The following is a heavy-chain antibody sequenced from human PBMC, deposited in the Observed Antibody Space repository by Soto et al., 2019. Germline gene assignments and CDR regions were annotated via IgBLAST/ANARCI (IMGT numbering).Heavy chain of an antibody. CDR3: ARDSQYSTDWQRFDS. J-gene: IGHJ4*02. Sequence: QVQLVQSGVEVKKPGASVKVSCKASGYTFTNYAISWVRQAPGRGLEWMGWVNTHNGNPNYAQIFRGRVTMTTDTSTGTAYMELRSLKSDDSAVYYCARDSQYSTDWQRFDSWGQGTLVTVSS. V-gene: IGHV1-18*01. CDR2: VNTHNGNP. CDR1: GYTFTNYA. D-gene: IGHD6-6*01.